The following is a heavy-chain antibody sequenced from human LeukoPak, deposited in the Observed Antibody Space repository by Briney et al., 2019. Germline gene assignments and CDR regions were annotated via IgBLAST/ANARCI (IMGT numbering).Heavy chain of an antibody. D-gene: IGHD3-22*01. CDR2: IYYGGTT. Sequence: PSETLSLTCTVSGGSIGSSGYSWGWVRQPPGKGLEWIGGIYYGGTTYYNPSLKSRVTISVDTSKNQFSLKLSSVTAADTAVYYCARVKYYYDSSGYYPYFDYWGQGTLVTVSS. V-gene: IGHV4-39*07. CDR1: GGSIGSSGYS. J-gene: IGHJ4*02. CDR3: ARVKYYYDSSGYYPYFDY.